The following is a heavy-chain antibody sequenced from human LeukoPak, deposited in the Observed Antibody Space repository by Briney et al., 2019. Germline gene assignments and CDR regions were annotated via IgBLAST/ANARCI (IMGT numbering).Heavy chain of an antibody. D-gene: IGHD3-10*01. V-gene: IGHV1-69*01. CDR1: GGTFSSYA. Sequence: SVKVSCKASGGTFSSYAISWVRQAPGQGLEWMGGIIPIFGTANYAQKFQGRVTITADESTSTAYMELSSLRSEDTAVYYCARSITMVRGVIIWGYYFDYWGQGTLVTVSS. CDR3: ARSITMVRGVIIWGYYFDY. CDR2: IIPIFGTA. J-gene: IGHJ4*02.